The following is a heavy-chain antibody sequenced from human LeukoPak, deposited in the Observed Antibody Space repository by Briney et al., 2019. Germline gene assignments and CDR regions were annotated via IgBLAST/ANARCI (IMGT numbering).Heavy chain of an antibody. Sequence: GGSLRLSCAASGFTFDDYAMHWVRQAPGKGLEWGSGISWNRGSIGYGDCVKGRFTISRDKAKNSLYLQMHSLRADDTALYYCATDTRITMVRGALAVWGQGTTVTVSS. CDR3: ATDTRITMVRGALAV. D-gene: IGHD3-10*01. V-gene: IGHV3-9*01. CDR2: ISWNRGSI. CDR1: GFTFDDYA. J-gene: IGHJ6*02.